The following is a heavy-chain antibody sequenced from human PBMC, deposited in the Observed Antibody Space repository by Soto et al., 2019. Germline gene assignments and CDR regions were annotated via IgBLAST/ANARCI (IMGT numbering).Heavy chain of an antibody. V-gene: IGHV1-69*13. D-gene: IGHD3-10*01. CDR3: ARDLDYYGSGSHYYYGMGV. CDR2: IVPIYGTR. CDR1: GGTFSRYA. J-gene: IGHJ6*01. Sequence: SVKVSCKASGGTFSRYAFSWVRQAPGQGLEWMGGIVPIYGTRGFAQKFQGRLTITADEPTRTAYMELSSLRSEDTAVYYCARDLDYYGSGSHYYYGMGVWGQGTTVPVSS.